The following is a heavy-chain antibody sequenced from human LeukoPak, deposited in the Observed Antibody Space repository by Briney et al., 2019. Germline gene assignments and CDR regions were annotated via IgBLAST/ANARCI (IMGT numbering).Heavy chain of an antibody. CDR1: GFIFNNYA. Sequence: GSLRLSCTTSGFIFNNYAMTWVRQVPGKGLEWVASISGRGTTKYYGDSVKGRFTISRDNVTKTMFLQMNSLRGEDSAIYFCARRFCNGARCWGGFDYWGPGTLVTVS. CDR2: ISGRGTTK. CDR3: ARRFCNGARCWGGFDY. J-gene: IGHJ4*01. V-gene: IGHV3-23*01. D-gene: IGHD3-3*01.